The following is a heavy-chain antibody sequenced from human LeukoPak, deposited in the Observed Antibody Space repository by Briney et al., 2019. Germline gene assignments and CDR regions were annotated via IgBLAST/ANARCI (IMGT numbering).Heavy chain of an antibody. D-gene: IGHD2-21*02. J-gene: IGHJ6*02. CDR3: ARGPSCSGDCFAAYGMDV. V-gene: IGHV4-39*07. CDR2: IYYSGST. Sequence: SETLSPTCTVSGGSISSSSYYWGWIRQPPGKGLEWIGSIYYSGSTYYNPSLKSRVTISVDTSKNQFSLKLSSVTAADTAVYYCARGPSCSGDCFAAYGMDVWGQGTTVTVSS. CDR1: GGSISSSSYY.